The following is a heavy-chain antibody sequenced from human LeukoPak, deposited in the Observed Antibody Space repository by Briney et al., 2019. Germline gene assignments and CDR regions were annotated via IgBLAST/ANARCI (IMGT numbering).Heavy chain of an antibody. CDR3: ARGYCSGGSCYSYYYYNYMDV. Sequence: PSETLSLTCTVSGGSISSGSYYWSWIRQPAGKGLEWIGRIYTSGSTNYNPSLKSRVTISVDTSKNQFSLKLTSVTAADTAVYYCARGYCSGGSCYSYYYYNYMDVWGKGTTVTVSS. J-gene: IGHJ6*03. D-gene: IGHD2-15*01. CDR1: GGSISSGSYY. V-gene: IGHV4-61*02. CDR2: IYTSGST.